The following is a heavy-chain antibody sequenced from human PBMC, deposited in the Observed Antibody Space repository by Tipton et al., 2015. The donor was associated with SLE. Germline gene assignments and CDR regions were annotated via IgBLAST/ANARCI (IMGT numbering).Heavy chain of an antibody. CDR1: GGSFSGYY. V-gene: IGHV4-34*01. D-gene: IGHD4-17*01. Sequence: TLSLTCAVSGGSFSGYYWSWIRQPPGKGLEWIGEISHSGRTKYNPSLKSRVTVSVDTAKNQFSLKLSSVTAADTGVYFCARGDYDDGDYYYYGMDVWGQGTTVTVSS. CDR2: ISHSGRT. CDR3: ARGDYDDGDYYYYGMDV. J-gene: IGHJ6*02.